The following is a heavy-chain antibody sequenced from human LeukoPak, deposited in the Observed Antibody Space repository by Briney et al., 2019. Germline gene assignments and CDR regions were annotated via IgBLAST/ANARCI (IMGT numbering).Heavy chain of an antibody. Sequence: GGSLRLSCAASGFTFSSYAMSWVRQAPGKGLEWVSAISGSGGSTYYADSVKGRFTISRDNSKNTLYLQMNSLRAEDTAVYYCARDPYSGSYGDYYYYYMDVWGKGTTVTISS. CDR3: ARDPYSGSYGDYYYYYMDV. J-gene: IGHJ6*03. CDR2: ISGSGGST. V-gene: IGHV3-23*01. CDR1: GFTFSSYA. D-gene: IGHD1-26*01.